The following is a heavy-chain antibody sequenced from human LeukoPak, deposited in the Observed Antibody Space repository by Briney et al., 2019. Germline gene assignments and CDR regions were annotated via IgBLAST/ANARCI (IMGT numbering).Heavy chain of an antibody. Sequence: SGGSLRLSCAASGFTFSDYYMSWIRQAPGKGLEWVSYISSSGSTIYYADSVKGRFTISRDNAKNSLYLQMNSLRAEDTAVYYCARDFIGEYYDILTGPAFDYWGQGTLVTVSS. D-gene: IGHD3-9*01. CDR3: ARDFIGEYYDILTGPAFDY. CDR2: ISSSGSTI. J-gene: IGHJ4*02. V-gene: IGHV3-11*04. CDR1: GFTFSDYY.